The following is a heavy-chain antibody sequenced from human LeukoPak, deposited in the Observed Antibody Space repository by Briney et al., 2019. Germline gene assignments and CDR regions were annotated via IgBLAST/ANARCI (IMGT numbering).Heavy chain of an antibody. CDR3: AKLVRGYYYDSSGYY. CDR2: ISYDGSDK. V-gene: IGHV3-30-3*02. D-gene: IGHD3-22*01. Sequence: PGGSLRLSCAASGFTFSSYGMHWVRQAPGKGLEWVAVISYDGSDKYYADSVKGRFTISRDNSKNTLYLQMNSLRAEDTAVYYCAKLVRGYYYDSSGYYWGQGTLVTVSS. CDR1: GFTFSSYG. J-gene: IGHJ4*02.